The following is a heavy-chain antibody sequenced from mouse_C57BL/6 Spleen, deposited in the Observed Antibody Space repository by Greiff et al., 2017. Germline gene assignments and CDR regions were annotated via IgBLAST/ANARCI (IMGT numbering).Heavy chain of an antibody. CDR3: ARRHGSSPYWYFDV. D-gene: IGHD1-1*01. CDR2: ISSGSSTI. V-gene: IGHV5-17*01. Sequence: EVMLVESGGGLVKPGGSLKLSCAASGFTFSDYGMHWVRQAPEKGREWVAYISSGSSTIYYADTVKGRFTISRDNAKNTLFLQMTSLRSEDTAMYYCARRHGSSPYWYFDVWGTGTTVTVSS. CDR1: GFTFSDYG. J-gene: IGHJ1*03.